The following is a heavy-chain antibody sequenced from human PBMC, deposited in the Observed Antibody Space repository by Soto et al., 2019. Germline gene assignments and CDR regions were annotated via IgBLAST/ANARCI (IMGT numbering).Heavy chain of an antibody. CDR2: IYPGDSDT. CDR1: GYSFTSYW. D-gene: IGHD2-2*01. J-gene: IGHJ3*02. V-gene: IGHV5-51*01. Sequence: GESLKISCKGSGYSFTSYWIGWVRQMPGKGLEWMGIIYPGDSDTRYSPSFQGQVTISADKSISTAYLQWSSLKASDTAMYYCARPSYGHCSSTSCYGHAFDIWGQGTMVTVSS. CDR3: ARPSYGHCSSTSCYGHAFDI.